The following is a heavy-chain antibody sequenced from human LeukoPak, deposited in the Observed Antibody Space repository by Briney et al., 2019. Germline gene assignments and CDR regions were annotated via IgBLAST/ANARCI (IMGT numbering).Heavy chain of an antibody. D-gene: IGHD4-17*01. V-gene: IGHV1-69*06. J-gene: IGHJ4*02. CDR2: IIPIFGTA. CDR3: ATHLRYGDARIFDY. Sequence: GASVKVSCKASGGTFISYAISWVRQAPGQGLEWMGGIIPIFGTANYAQKLQGRVTMTEDTSTDTAYMELSSLRSEDTAVYYCATHLRYGDARIFDYWGQGTLVTVSS. CDR1: GGTFISYA.